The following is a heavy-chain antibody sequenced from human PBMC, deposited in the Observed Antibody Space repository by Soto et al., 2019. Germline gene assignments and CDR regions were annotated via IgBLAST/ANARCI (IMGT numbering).Heavy chain of an antibody. CDR1: GGSFNSYY. CDR3: AMTTYYYGSGSYYRWFDP. Sequence: SETLSLTCAVYGGSFNSYYWSWIRQSPGKGLEWIGEINHTGSTNYNPSLKSRVTISVDTSKNQFSLKLSSVTAADTAMYYCAMTTYYYGSGSYYRWFDPWGQGTLVTVSS. J-gene: IGHJ5*02. V-gene: IGHV4-34*01. CDR2: INHTGST. D-gene: IGHD3-10*01.